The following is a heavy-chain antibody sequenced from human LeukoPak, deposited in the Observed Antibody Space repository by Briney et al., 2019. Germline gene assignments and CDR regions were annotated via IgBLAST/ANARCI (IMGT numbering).Heavy chain of an antibody. CDR2: INSDGSST. Sequence: PGGSLRLSCAASGFTFSSYWMHWVRQAPGKGLVWVSRINSDGSSTSYADSVKGRFTISRDNAKNTLYLQMNSLRAEDTAVYYCARGRGGGYSSSWYSTSRISVNWFDPWGQGTLVTVSS. CDR1: GFTFSSYW. V-gene: IGHV3-74*01. J-gene: IGHJ5*02. CDR3: ARGRGGGYSSSWYSTSRISVNWFDP. D-gene: IGHD6-13*01.